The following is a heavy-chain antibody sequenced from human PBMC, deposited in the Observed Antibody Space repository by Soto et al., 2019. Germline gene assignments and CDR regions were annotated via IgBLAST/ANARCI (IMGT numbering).Heavy chain of an antibody. CDR3: AKDFTPDGYWDFDY. V-gene: IGHV3-23*01. D-gene: IGHD4-17*01. CDR2: VLQTASST. CDR1: GFTFSTYT. J-gene: IGHJ4*02. Sequence: PGGSLRLSCAASGFTFSTYTMSWVRQAPGKGLEWVSAVLQTASSTYYADSVKGRFTISRDNSKNTLYLQMNNLRAEDTAVYYCAKDFTPDGYWDFDYWGQGTLGTVSS.